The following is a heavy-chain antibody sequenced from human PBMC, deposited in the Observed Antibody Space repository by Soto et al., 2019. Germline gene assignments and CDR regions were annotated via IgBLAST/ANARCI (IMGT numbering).Heavy chain of an antibody. CDR3: ERGGHVVVVTASLDY. Sequence: QVQLMQSGAEVKKPGASVKVSCKASGDTFTDYYIHWVRQAPGQGLEWMGTVNPSGGHTTYAQHFLGRGTMTRDTSTSTLYMELTSLTSYDTAIYYCERGGHVVVVTASLDYWGQGTLVTVSS. CDR1: GDTFTDYY. D-gene: IGHD2-21*02. J-gene: IGHJ4*02. V-gene: IGHV1-46*01. CDR2: VNPSGGHT.